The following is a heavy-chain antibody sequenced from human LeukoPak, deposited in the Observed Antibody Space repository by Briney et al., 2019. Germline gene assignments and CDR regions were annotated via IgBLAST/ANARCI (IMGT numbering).Heavy chain of an antibody. CDR3: ARADYYGSGSYFAFDI. V-gene: IGHV1-8*01. CDR2: MNPNRGNT. CDR1: GYTFTSYD. J-gene: IGHJ3*02. Sequence: GASVKVSCKASGYTFTSYDINWVRQATGQGLEWMGWMNPNRGNTGYAQKLQGRVTMTRNSSISTAYMELSSLRSEDTAVYYCARADYYGSGSYFAFDIWGQGTMVTVSS. D-gene: IGHD3-10*01.